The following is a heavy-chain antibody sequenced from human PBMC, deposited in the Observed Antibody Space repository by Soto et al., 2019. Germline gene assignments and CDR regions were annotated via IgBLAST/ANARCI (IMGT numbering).Heavy chain of an antibody. CDR1: GGSISSYY. CDR2: IYYSGST. D-gene: IGHD1-7*01. CDR3: ARRYGTTFDF. V-gene: IGHV4-59*01. J-gene: IGHJ4*02. Sequence: QVQLQESGPGQVKHSETLCLTCTVSGGSISSYYWSWIRQPRGKGLEWIGYIYYSGSTNYNPSLKSRVTISVDTSKNQFSLKLSSVTAADTAVYYCARRYGTTFDFWGQGTLVTVSS.